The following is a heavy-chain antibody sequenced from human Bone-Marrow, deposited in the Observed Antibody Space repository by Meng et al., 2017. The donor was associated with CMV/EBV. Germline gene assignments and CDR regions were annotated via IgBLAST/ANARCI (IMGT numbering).Heavy chain of an antibody. Sequence: ASVKVSCKASGYTFTDYFMHWVRQAPGQGLEWMGWINPNSGGTNHAQKFQGRVTMTRDTSISTAYMELSRLRSDDTAVYYCAREKVGTATGVYYYYYYGLDVWGQGTTVTVSS. D-gene: IGHD1-26*01. CDR1: GYTFTDYF. V-gene: IGHV1-2*02. CDR3: AREKVGTATGVYYYYYYGLDV. CDR2: INPNSGGT. J-gene: IGHJ6*02.